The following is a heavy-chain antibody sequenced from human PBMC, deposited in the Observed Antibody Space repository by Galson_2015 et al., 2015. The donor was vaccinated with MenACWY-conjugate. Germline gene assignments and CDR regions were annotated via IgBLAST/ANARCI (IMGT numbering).Heavy chain of an antibody. CDR3: ARDPIGRHDSSSWFWVD. CDR1: GYTFTNFG. J-gene: IGHJ4*02. D-gene: IGHD6-13*01. CDR2: IGTYNGNA. Sequence: SVKVSCKAAGYTFTNFGITWVRKAPGQGLEWMGWIGTYNGNANYAQKVRGRVMMTTDTSTNTVHMELKSLTSDDTAVYFCARDPIGRHDSSSWFWVDWGQGTPVTVSS. V-gene: IGHV1-18*01.